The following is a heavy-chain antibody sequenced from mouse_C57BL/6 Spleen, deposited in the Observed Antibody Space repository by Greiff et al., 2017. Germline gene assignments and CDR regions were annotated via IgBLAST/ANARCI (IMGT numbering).Heavy chain of an antibody. D-gene: IGHD1-1*01. CDR3: ARIPVTTVVAYYFDY. CDR1: GYTFTSYG. J-gene: IGHJ2*01. V-gene: IGHV1-81*01. CDR2: IYPRSGNT. Sequence: VMLVESGAELARPGASVKLSCKASGYTFTSYGISWVKQSPGQGLEWIGEIYPRSGNTYYNEKFKGKATLTADNSTRSSYMELRSLTSEDSAVYVCARIPVTTVVAYYFDYWGQGTTLTVSS.